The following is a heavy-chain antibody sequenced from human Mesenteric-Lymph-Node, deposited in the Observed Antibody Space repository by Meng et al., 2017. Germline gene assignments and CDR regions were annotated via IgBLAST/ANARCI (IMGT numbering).Heavy chain of an antibody. V-gene: IGHV3-30-3*01. D-gene: IGHD1-7*01. CDR1: GFTFNRYG. Sequence: VQLVESGGGVVQPGKSRTRSCAGSGFTFNRYGLHWGRQAPGKGLEWVAVISHDGIKNYYADSVKGRFTISRDNSRNTVSLQMDSLRVEDTAMYYCTRGHLFNWNFIDIWGQGTLVTVSS. J-gene: IGHJ4*02. CDR2: ISHDGIKN. CDR3: TRGHLFNWNFIDI.